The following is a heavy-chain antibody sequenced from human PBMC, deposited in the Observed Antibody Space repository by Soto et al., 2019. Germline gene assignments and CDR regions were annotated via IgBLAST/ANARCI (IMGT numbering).Heavy chain of an antibody. D-gene: IGHD2-8*01. V-gene: IGHV4-31*03. CDR2: IYYSGTT. Sequence: SETLSLTCTVSGGSVSSGGYYWSWIRQHPGTGLEWIGYIYYSGTTYFNPSLKSRASISLDTSKNEFSLKLTSVTAADTAVYYCARRALPQCINGVCYKDGFWDYWGQGALVTVSS. CDR3: ARRALPQCINGVCYKDGFWDY. J-gene: IGHJ4*02. CDR1: GGSVSSGGYY.